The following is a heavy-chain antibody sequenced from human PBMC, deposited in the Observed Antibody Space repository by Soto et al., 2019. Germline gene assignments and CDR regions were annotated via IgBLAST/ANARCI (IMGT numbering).Heavy chain of an antibody. D-gene: IGHD4-4*01. V-gene: IGHV4-59*01. J-gene: IGHJ6*02. Sequence: PSETLSLTCTVPGGSISSYYWSWIRQPPGKGLEWIGYIYYSGSTNYNPSLKSRVTISVDTSKNQFSLKLSSVTAADPAVYFCARTYCTTTACQAHGIDVWGQGTTVTVSS. CDR3: ARTYCTTTACQAHGIDV. CDR2: IYYSGST. CDR1: GGSISSYY.